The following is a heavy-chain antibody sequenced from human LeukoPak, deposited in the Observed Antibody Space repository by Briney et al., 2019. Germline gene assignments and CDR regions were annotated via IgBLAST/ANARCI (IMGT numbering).Heavy chain of an antibody. V-gene: IGHV5-51*01. CDR3: ARFRFGESHDAFDI. CDR1: GYSLGGSW. D-gene: IGHD3-10*01. CDR2: IYPGDSDT. Sequence: GESLKISCKGSGYSLGGSWMAWVRKIPGKGLEWMGFIYPGDSDTRYSPSFQGQVTISADKSISTAYLQWSSLKASDTAMYYCARFRFGESHDAFDIWGQGTMVTVSS. J-gene: IGHJ3*02.